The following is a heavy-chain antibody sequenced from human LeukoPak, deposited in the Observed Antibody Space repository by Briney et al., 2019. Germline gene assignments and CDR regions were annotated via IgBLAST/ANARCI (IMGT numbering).Heavy chain of an antibody. CDR1: EFTVSSNY. J-gene: IGHJ5*02. CDR3: ARRVVEATGRGGWFDP. D-gene: IGHD1-1*01. V-gene: IGHV3-66*02. Sequence: GGSLRLSCAASEFTVSSNYMSWVRQAPGKVLEWVSVIYSDGSTYYADSVKGRFTISRDNSKNTLYLQMNSLRAEDTAVYYCARRVVEATGRGGWFDPWGQGTLVTVSS. CDR2: IYSDGST.